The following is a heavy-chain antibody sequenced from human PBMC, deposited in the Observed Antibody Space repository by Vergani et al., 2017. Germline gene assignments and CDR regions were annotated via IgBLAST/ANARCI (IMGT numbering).Heavy chain of an antibody. CDR2: FDPEDGET. J-gene: IGHJ3*02. CDR1: GYTFTGYY. D-gene: IGHD6-13*01. Sequence: QVQLVQSGAEVKKPGASVKVSCKASGYTFTGYYMHWVRQAPGKGLEWMGGFDPEDGETIYAQKFQGRVTMTEDTSTDTAYMELSSLRSEDTAVYYCATLFTAAAGYRGAFDIWGQGTMVTVSS. CDR3: ATLFTAAAGYRGAFDI. V-gene: IGHV1-24*01.